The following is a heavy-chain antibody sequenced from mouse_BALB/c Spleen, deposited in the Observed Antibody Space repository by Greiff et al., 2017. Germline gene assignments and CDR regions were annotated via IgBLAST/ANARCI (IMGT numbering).Heavy chain of an antibody. Sequence: EVHLVESGGDLVKPGGSLKLSCAASGFTFSSYGMSWVRQTPDKRLEWVATISSGGSYTYYPDSVKGRFTNSRDNAKNTLYLQMSSLKSEDTAMYYCARHKGTITTVVDYWGQGTTLTVSS. J-gene: IGHJ2*01. D-gene: IGHD1-1*01. CDR1: GFTFSSYG. CDR2: ISSGGSYT. V-gene: IGHV5-6*01. CDR3: ARHKGTITTVVDY.